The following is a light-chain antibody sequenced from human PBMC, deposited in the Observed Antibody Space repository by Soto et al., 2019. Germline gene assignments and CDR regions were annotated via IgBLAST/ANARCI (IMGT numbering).Light chain of an antibody. CDR1: QSVGST. Sequence: EVVLTQSPATLSVSPGERATLSCWASQSVGSTLAWYQQKPGQSPRLLISGASSRATGIPDRFSGSGSGTEFIFTISSLQSEDFAIYYCQQYNNWPITFGQGTRLEIK. CDR2: GAS. CDR3: QQYNNWPIT. J-gene: IGKJ5*01. V-gene: IGKV3-15*01.